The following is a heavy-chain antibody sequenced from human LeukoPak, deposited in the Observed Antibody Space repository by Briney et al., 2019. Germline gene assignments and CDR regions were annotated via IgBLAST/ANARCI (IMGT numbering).Heavy chain of an antibody. CDR3: AKDSTSMLTGQWTRAFDI. V-gene: IGHV3-48*03. CDR2: ISTTGNII. D-gene: IGHD7-27*01. Sequence: PGGSLRLSCVASGFTLSVYEMTWVRQAPGKGLEWVSYISTTGNIIHYADSVKGRFTFSRDNAKNSLYLQMSSLTVEDTAVYYCAKDSTSMLTGQWTRAFDIWGQGTMVTVSS. J-gene: IGHJ3*02. CDR1: GFTLSVYE.